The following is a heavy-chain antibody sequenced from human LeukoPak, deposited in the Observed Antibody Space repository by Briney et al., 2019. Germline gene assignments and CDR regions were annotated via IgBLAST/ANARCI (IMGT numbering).Heavy chain of an antibody. V-gene: IGHV4-31*03. CDR2: ILYTGSS. D-gene: IGHD3-10*01. Sequence: SETLSLTCNVSGDSIGSGFYYWSWIRQHPGKGLEWIGYILYTGSSYYTPTLKSRLTMSIDTPKNQFSLNLRSVTAADTALYYCARGAMGESGFDYWGQGTLVTVSS. CDR3: ARGAMGESGFDY. CDR1: GDSIGSGFYY. J-gene: IGHJ4*02.